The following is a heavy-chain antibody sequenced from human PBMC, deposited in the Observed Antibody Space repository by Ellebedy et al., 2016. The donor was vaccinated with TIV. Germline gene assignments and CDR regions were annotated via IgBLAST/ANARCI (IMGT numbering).Heavy chain of an antibody. J-gene: IGHJ1*01. CDR3: ARDPTSIDATGLLQH. CDR2: ITAYNGAT. Sequence: ASVKVSXKGSSYTFTSYGISWVRQAPGQGLEWMGWITAYNGATKHAQKFQGRVTMTTDTSTRTVYMELRSLTSDDTAVYYCARDPTSIDATGLLQHWGQGTLVTVSS. V-gene: IGHV1-18*01. CDR1: SYTFTSYG. D-gene: IGHD6-13*01.